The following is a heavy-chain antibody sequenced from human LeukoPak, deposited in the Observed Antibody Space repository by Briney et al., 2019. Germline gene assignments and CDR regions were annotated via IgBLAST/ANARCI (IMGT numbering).Heavy chain of an antibody. CDR3: ARAYCSGGSCYSFPDY. CDR2: ISYDGSNK. V-gene: IGHV3-30*04. Sequence: GRSLRLPCAASGFTFSSYAMHWVRQAPGKGLEWVAVISYDGSNKYYADSVKGRFTISRDNSKNTLYLQMNSLRAEDTAVYYCARAYCSGGSCYSFPDYWGQGTLVTVSS. CDR1: GFTFSSYA. D-gene: IGHD2-15*01. J-gene: IGHJ4*02.